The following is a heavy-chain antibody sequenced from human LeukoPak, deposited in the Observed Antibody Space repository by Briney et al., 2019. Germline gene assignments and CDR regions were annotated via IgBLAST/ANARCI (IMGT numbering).Heavy chain of an antibody. Sequence: PSETLSLTCTVSGGSISTYYWSWIRQPPGKGLEWIGYIYYSGSTNYNPSLKSRVSISVDTSKNQFSLKLNSVTAADTAVYYCAKSNGYGLVDIWGQGTMVTVSS. V-gene: IGHV4-59*01. J-gene: IGHJ3*02. CDR1: GGSISTYY. CDR3: AKSNGYGLVDI. CDR2: IYYSGST. D-gene: IGHD3-10*01.